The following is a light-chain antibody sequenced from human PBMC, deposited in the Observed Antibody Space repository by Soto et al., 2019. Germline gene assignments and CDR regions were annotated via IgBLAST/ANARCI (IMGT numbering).Light chain of an antibody. Sequence: EIVLTHSPGTLSLSPWERATLSCRASQSVSSSYVAWYQQKPVQAPRLLIYGASTRATGIPDRFSGSGSGTDFILTISRLEPEDFAVYYCQQYDSSPRTFGQGTKVDIK. CDR3: QQYDSSPRT. CDR2: GAS. J-gene: IGKJ1*01. V-gene: IGKV3-20*01. CDR1: QSVSSSY.